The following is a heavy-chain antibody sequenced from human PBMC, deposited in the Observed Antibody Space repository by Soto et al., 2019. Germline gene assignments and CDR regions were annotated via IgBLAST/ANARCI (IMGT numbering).Heavy chain of an antibody. CDR3: AKDELGITMVPLYFDY. V-gene: IGHV3-23*01. J-gene: IGHJ4*02. Sequence: GGSLRLSCAASGFTFSSYAMSWVRQAPGKGLEWVSAISGSGGSTYYADSVKGRFTISRDNSKNTLYLQMDSLRAEDTAVYYCAKDELGITMVPLYFDYWGQGTLVTVSS. CDR1: GFTFSSYA. CDR2: ISGSGGST. D-gene: IGHD3-10*01.